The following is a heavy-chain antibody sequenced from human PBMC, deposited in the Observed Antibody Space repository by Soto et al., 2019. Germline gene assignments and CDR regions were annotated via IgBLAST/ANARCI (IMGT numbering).Heavy chain of an antibody. CDR1: GYTFTGYY. J-gene: IGHJ3*02. D-gene: IGHD3-22*01. V-gene: IGHV1-2*04. CDR2: INPNSGGT. Sequence: ASVKVSCKASGYTFTGYYMHWVRQAPGQGLEWMGWINPNSGGTNYAQKFQGWVTMTRDTSISTAYMELSRLRSDDTAVYYCARASPMIVVVITRAPAFDSWGQGTMVNVSS. CDR3: ARASPMIVVVITRAPAFDS.